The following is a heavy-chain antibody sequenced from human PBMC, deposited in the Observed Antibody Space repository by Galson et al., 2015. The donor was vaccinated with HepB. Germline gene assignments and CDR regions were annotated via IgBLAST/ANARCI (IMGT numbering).Heavy chain of an antibody. CDR3: ARDRTWDY. Sequence: SLRLSCAASGFTFSSYAMHWVRQAPGKGLEWVAVISYDGSNKYYADSVKGRFTISRDNSKNTLYLQMNSLRAEDTAVYYCARDRTWDYWGQGTLVTVSS. J-gene: IGHJ4*02. V-gene: IGHV3-30-3*01. CDR2: ISYDGSNK. CDR1: GFTFSSYA.